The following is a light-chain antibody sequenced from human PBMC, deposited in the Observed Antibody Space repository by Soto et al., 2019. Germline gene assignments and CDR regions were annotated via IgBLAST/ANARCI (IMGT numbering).Light chain of an antibody. CDR1: QSVSSY. CDR2: DAS. CDR3: QQRINWPPMFT. V-gene: IGKV3-11*01. Sequence: EIVLTQSPPTLSLSPGESATLSCRASQSVSSYFSWYQQKPGQAPRLVIYDASNRATGIPPRFSGSGSGTDFTLTISSLEPEDFAVYYCQQRINWPPMFTFGQGTKLAIK. J-gene: IGKJ2*01.